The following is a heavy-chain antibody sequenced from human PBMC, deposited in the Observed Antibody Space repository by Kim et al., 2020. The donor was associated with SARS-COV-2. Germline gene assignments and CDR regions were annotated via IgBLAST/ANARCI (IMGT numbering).Heavy chain of an antibody. CDR2: ISYDGSNK. D-gene: IGHD6-13*01. CDR3: AKEAKQQLVTPFDY. J-gene: IGHJ4*02. Sequence: GGSLRLSCAASGFTFSSYGMHWVRQAPGKGLEWVAVISYDGSNKYYADSVKGRFTISRDNSKNTLYLQMNSLRAEDTAVYYCAKEAKQQLVTPFDYWGQGTLVTVSS. CDR1: GFTFSSYG. V-gene: IGHV3-30*18.